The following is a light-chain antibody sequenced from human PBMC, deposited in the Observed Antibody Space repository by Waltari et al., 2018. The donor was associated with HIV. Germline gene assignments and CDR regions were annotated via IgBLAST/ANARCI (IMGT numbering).Light chain of an antibody. CDR2: GNT. CDR3: QSYDSSLSGFVV. CDR1: SSNTGAGYD. V-gene: IGLV1-40*01. Sequence: QSVLTQPPSVSGAPGQRVTISCTGSSSNTGAGYDVHWAQQLPGTAPKVLIYGNTNRPSGVPDRFSGSKSGTSASLAITGLQAEDEADYYCQSYDSSLSGFVVFGGGTKVTVL. J-gene: IGLJ2*01.